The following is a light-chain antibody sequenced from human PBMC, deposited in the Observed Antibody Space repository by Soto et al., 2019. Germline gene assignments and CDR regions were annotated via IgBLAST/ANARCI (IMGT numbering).Light chain of an antibody. CDR2: STT. J-gene: IGLJ2*01. V-gene: IGLV7-43*01. Sequence: QTVVTQEPSLTVSPGGTVTLTCASSTGAVTSGNYPNWFQQKPGQPPRAIIYSTTYKHSGTPARFSGSLLGGKAALTLSRVQPEDEADYYCLIFYGDAVVFGGGTKLTVL. CDR3: LIFYGDAVV. CDR1: TGAVTSGNY.